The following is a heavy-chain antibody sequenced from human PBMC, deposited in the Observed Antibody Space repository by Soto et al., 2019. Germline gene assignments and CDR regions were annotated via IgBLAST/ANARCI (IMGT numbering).Heavy chain of an antibody. CDR2: ISYDGRDK. J-gene: IGHJ4*02. Sequence: PGGSLRLSCAASGFTFSSYGMHWVRQAPGKGLEWVTVISYDGRDKHYADSVKGRFTISRDDSKNTLYLQMNSLRADDTAVYYCAKDFDIGGAAYYFDYWGQGTLVTVSS. V-gene: IGHV3-30*18. CDR3: AKDFDIGGAAYYFDY. CDR1: GFTFSSYG. D-gene: IGHD3-16*01.